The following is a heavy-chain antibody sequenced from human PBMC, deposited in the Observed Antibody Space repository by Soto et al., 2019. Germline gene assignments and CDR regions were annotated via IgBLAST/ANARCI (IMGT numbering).Heavy chain of an antibody. Sequence: EVQLVESGGGLVQPGGSLRLSCAASGFTFSSYWMHWVRQAPGKGLVWVSRINSDGSSTSYADSVKGRFTISRDNAKNTLYLQMYSLRAEDTAVYYCARGYSSGRKRYYFDYWGQGTLVTVSS. CDR1: GFTFSSYW. V-gene: IGHV3-74*01. CDR2: INSDGSST. CDR3: ARGYSSGRKRYYFDY. J-gene: IGHJ4*02. D-gene: IGHD6-19*01.